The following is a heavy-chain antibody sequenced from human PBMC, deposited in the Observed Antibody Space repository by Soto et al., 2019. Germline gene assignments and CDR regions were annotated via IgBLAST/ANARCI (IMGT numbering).Heavy chain of an antibody. Sequence: PGGSLRLSCAASGFTFSSYAMHWVRQAPGKGLEWVAVISYDGSNKYYADSVKGRFTISRDNSKNTLYLQMNSLRAEDTAVYYCAVLDFWSGYSYYYGMDVWGQGTTVTVS. CDR3: AVLDFWSGYSYYYGMDV. D-gene: IGHD3-3*01. J-gene: IGHJ6*02. CDR1: GFTFSSYA. CDR2: ISYDGSNK. V-gene: IGHV3-30-3*01.